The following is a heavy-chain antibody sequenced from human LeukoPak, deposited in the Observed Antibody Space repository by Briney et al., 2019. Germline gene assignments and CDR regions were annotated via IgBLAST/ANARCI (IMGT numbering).Heavy chain of an antibody. CDR1: GFTFSSYW. J-gene: IGHJ4*02. D-gene: IGHD5-12*01. V-gene: IGHV3-7*01. CDR3: ARQWLRLGLPFDY. Sequence: QPGGSLRLSCAASGFTFSSYWMSWVRQAPGKGLECVANIKQDGSEKYYVDSAKGRFTISRDNAKNSLYLQMNSLRAEDTAVYYCARQWLRLGLPFDYWGQGTLVPVSS. CDR2: IKQDGSEK.